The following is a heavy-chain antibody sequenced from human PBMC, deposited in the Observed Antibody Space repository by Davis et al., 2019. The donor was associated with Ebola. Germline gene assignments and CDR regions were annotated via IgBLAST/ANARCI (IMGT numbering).Heavy chain of an antibody. V-gene: IGHV3-9*01. Sequence: PGGCLRLSCAASGFTFDDYAMHWVRQAPGKGLEWVSGISWNSGSIGYADSVKGRFTISRDNAKNSLYLQMNSLRAEDTALYYCAKDNYYDSSGFGAAFDIWGQGTMVTVSS. J-gene: IGHJ3*02. D-gene: IGHD3-22*01. CDR3: AKDNYYDSSGFGAAFDI. CDR1: GFTFDDYA. CDR2: ISWNSGSI.